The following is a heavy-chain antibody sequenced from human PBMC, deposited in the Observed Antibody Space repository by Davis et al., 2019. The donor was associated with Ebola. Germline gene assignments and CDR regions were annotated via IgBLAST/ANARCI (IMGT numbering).Heavy chain of an antibody. CDR3: AKVALVVYAPEY. J-gene: IGHJ4*02. CDR1: GFIFIPYG. CDR2: NRYDGSND. Sequence: GGSLRLSCAASGFIFIPYGMHWVRQAPGKGLEWVAVNRYDGSNDFYADSVKGRFTIFRDNPKNTLYLQMNSLRADDTAVYYCAKVALVVYAPEYWGQGTLVTVSS. V-gene: IGHV3-33*06. D-gene: IGHD2-8*02.